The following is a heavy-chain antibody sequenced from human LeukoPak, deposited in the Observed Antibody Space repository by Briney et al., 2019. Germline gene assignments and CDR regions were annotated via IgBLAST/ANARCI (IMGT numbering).Heavy chain of an antibody. CDR1: GGSIISYY. J-gene: IGHJ4*02. Sequence: SETLSLTCTVSGGSIISYYWSWIRQPPGKGLEWIGYIYYSGSTYYNPSLKSRVSISVDTSKNQFSLKLSSVTAADTAVYYCARAYDSSGFPLFDYWGQGALVTVSS. D-gene: IGHD3-22*01. CDR2: IYYSGST. CDR3: ARAYDSSGFPLFDY. V-gene: IGHV4-59*08.